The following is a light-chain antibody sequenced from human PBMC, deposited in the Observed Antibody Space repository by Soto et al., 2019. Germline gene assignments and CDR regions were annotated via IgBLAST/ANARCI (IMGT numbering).Light chain of an antibody. V-gene: IGKV1-33*01. CDR3: QQYDNLPFT. Sequence: DIQMTQSPSSLSAAVRDRVTITCQASQDISNYLHWYQQKPGKAPKLLICDASNLEPGVPSRFSGSGSGTDFTFTISSLQPEDIATYYCQQYDNLPFTFGPGTKVDI. J-gene: IGKJ3*01. CDR1: QDISNY. CDR2: DAS.